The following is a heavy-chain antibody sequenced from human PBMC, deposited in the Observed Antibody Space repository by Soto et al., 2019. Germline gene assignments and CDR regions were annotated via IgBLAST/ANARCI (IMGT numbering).Heavy chain of an antibody. CDR3: ARDYCSGGSCYSDY. CDR1: GYTFTSYA. CDR2: ISAYNGNT. Sequence: ASVKVSCKASGYTFTSYAMHWVRQAPGQGLEWMGWISAYNGNTNYAQKLQGRVTMTTDTSTSTAYMELRSLRSDDTAVYYCARDYCSGGSCYSDYWGQGTLVTVSS. V-gene: IGHV1-18*01. D-gene: IGHD2-15*01. J-gene: IGHJ4*02.